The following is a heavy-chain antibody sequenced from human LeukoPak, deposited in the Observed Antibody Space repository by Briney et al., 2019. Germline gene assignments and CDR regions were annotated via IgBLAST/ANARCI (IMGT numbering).Heavy chain of an antibody. CDR2: ISSSSSTI. CDR1: GFTFSSYS. V-gene: IGHV3-48*01. Sequence: GGSLRLSCAASGFTFSSYSMNWVRQAPGKGLEWVSYISSSSSTIYYADSVKGRFTISRDNAKNSLYLQMNSLRAEDTAVYYCASADVDIVTYFDYWGQGTLVTVSS. CDR3: ASADVDIVTYFDY. J-gene: IGHJ4*02. D-gene: IGHD5-12*01.